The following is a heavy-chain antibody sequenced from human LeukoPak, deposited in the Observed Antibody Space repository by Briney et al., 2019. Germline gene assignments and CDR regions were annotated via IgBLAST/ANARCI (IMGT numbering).Heavy chain of an antibody. D-gene: IGHD2-21*02. CDR2: ISYDGSNK. CDR3: AKSPAVVTALFDY. Sequence: PGGSLRLSCAASGFTFSSYGMHWVRQAPGKGLEWVAVISYDGSNKYYADSVKGRFTISRDNSKNTLHLQMNSLRAEDTAVYYCAKSPAVVTALFDYWGQGTLVTVSS. J-gene: IGHJ4*02. V-gene: IGHV3-30*18. CDR1: GFTFSSYG.